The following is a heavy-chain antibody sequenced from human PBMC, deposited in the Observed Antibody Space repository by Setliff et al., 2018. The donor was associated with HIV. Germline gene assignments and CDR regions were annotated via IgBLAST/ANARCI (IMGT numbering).Heavy chain of an antibody. Sequence: GGSLRLSCAASGFSFNTYGMHWVRQAPGKGLDYVSLISDNGGRTYYVESVKGRFTISRDNSKNTLYLQMGSLRIEDTGVYYCARDRCGTNGCDNASDLWGQGTMVTV. CDR2: ISDNGGRT. V-gene: IGHV3-64*02. D-gene: IGHD2-8*01. CDR3: ARDRCGTNGCDNASDL. CDR1: GFSFNTYG. J-gene: IGHJ3*01.